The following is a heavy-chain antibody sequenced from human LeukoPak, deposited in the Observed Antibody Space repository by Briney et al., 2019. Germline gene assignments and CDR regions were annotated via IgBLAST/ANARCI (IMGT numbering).Heavy chain of an antibody. CDR3: ARDTNIPESETFHY. Sequence: ASVKVSCKASGYTFIDFYIHRVRQAPGQGPEWMGWTNPNIGSTNSAQKFQGRLTMTRDTSISTAYMELSGLRSDDTAVYYCARDTNIPESETFHYWGQGTLVTVSS. CDR1: GYTFIDFY. J-gene: IGHJ4*02. CDR2: TNPNIGST. V-gene: IGHV1-2*02. D-gene: IGHD2-2*02.